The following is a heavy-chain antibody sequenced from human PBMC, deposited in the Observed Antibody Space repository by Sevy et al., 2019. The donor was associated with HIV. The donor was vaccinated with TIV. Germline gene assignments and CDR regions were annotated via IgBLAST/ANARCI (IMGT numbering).Heavy chain of an antibody. Sequence: GSLRLSCAASGFTFSSYAMHWVRQAPGKGLEWVAVISYDGSNKYYADSVKGRFTISRDNSKNTLYLQMNSLRAEDTAVYYCARDGLFHGSGSYTHYYYYGMDVWGQGTTVTVSS. J-gene: IGHJ6*02. CDR2: ISYDGSNK. D-gene: IGHD3-10*01. CDR1: GFTFSSYA. V-gene: IGHV3-30*04. CDR3: ARDGLFHGSGSYTHYYYYGMDV.